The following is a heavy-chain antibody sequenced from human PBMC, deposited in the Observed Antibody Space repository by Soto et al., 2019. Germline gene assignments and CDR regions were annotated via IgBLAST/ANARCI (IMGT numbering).Heavy chain of an antibody. CDR2: ISSSSSTI. D-gene: IGHD3-9*01. CDR1: GFTFSSYS. CDR3: AREGSGIRIRYFDWLVTPDYYYGMDV. V-gene: IGHV3-48*01. J-gene: IGHJ6*02. Sequence: PGGSLRLSCAASGFTFSSYSMNWVREAPGKELEWVSYISSSSSTIYYADSVKGRFTISRDNAKNSLYLQMNSLRAEDTAVYYCAREGSGIRIRYFDWLVTPDYYYGMDVWAKGPRSPSP.